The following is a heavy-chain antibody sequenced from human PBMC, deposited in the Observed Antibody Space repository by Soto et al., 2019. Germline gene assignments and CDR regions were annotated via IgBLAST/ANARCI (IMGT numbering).Heavy chain of an antibody. Sequence: PGGCLRLSCAASGFTLSNAWMSWVRQAPGKGLEWVGRIKSKTDGGTTDYAAPVKGRFTISRDDSKNTLYLQMNSLKTEDTAVYYCTTVLLWFGELSSDAFDIWAQGTMLTVSS. J-gene: IGHJ3*02. D-gene: IGHD3-10*01. CDR1: GFTLSNAW. V-gene: IGHV3-15*01. CDR3: TTVLLWFGELSSDAFDI. CDR2: IKSKTDGGTT.